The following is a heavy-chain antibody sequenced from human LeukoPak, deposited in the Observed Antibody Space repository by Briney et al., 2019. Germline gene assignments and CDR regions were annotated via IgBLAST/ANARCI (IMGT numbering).Heavy chain of an antibody. D-gene: IGHD1-26*01. CDR2: IYHSGST. Sequence: SETLSLTCAVSGGSISSSNWWSWVRQPPGKGLEWIGEIYHSGSTNYNPSLKSRVTISVDKSKNQFSLKLSSVTAAHTAVYYCARVSSGATTVDYWGQGTLVTVSS. CDR1: GGSISSSNW. J-gene: IGHJ4*02. CDR3: ARVSSGATTVDY. V-gene: IGHV4-4*02.